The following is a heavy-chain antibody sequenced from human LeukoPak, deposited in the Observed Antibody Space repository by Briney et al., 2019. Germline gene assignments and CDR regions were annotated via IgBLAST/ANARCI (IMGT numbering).Heavy chain of an antibody. V-gene: IGHV4-59*01. CDR3: ARDLVRLGFDP. CDR1: GDSISSYY. Sequence: SETLSLTCTVSGDSISSYYWSWIRQPPGKGLEWIGYIYYSGSTNYNPSLKRRVTISVDTSKNQFSLKLSSVTAADTAMYYCARDLVRLGFDPWGQGTLVTVSS. CDR2: IYYSGST. J-gene: IGHJ5*02. D-gene: IGHD3-16*01.